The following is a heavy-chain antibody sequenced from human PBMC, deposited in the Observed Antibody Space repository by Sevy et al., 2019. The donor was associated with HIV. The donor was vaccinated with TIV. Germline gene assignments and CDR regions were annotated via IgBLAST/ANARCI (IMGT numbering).Heavy chain of an antibody. CDR3: AKGPMVRGVIITNNHFDY. J-gene: IGHJ4*02. CDR2: ISWNSGSI. V-gene: IGHV3-9*01. D-gene: IGHD3-10*01. CDR1: GFTFDDYA. Sequence: GGSLRPSCAASGFTFDDYAMHWVRQAPGKGLEWVSGISWNSGSIGYADSVKGRFTISRDNAKNSLYLQMNSLRAEDTALYYCAKGPMVRGVIITNNHFDYWGQGTLVTVSS.